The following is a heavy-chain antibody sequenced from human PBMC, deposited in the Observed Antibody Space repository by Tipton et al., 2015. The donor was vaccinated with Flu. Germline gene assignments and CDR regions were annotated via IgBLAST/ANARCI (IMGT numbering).Heavy chain of an antibody. D-gene: IGHD5-18*01. CDR3: ARGGTAVLKPSHAFDI. V-gene: IGHV4-59*12. Sequence: TLSLTCTVFGGSISAYYWSWVRQPPGKGLEWIGYIHYSGSTNYNPSLNSRVTISIDTSKNQFSLKLSSVTAADTATYYCARGGTAVLKPSHAFDIWGQGTLVTVSS. J-gene: IGHJ3*02. CDR1: GGSISAYY. CDR2: IHYSGST.